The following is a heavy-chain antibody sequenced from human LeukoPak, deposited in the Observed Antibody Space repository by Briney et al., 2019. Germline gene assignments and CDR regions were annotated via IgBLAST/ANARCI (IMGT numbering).Heavy chain of an antibody. D-gene: IGHD3-3*01. CDR3: ARSVAYDFWSGYSRYYYYYMDV. J-gene: IGHJ6*03. CDR1: GGSISSDY. Sequence: SETLSLTCTVSGGSISSDYWSWIRQPPGKGLEWIGSIYHSGSTYYNPSLKSRVTISVDTSKNQFSLKLSSVTAADTAVYYCARSVAYDFWSGYSRYYYYYMDVWGKGTTVTVSS. CDR2: IYHSGST. V-gene: IGHV4-38-2*02.